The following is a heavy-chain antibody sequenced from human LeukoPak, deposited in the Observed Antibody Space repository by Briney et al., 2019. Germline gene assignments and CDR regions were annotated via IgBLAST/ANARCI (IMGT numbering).Heavy chain of an antibody. CDR1: GFTFSSYA. D-gene: IGHD6-13*01. Sequence: GGSLRLSCAASGFTFSSYAMSWVRQAPGKGLEWVSAISGSGGSAYYADSVKGRFTISRDNSKNTLYLQMNSLRAEDTAVYYCAKDWQQLDYYYYGMDVWGQGTTVTVSS. CDR2: ISGSGGSA. CDR3: AKDWQQLDYYYYGMDV. J-gene: IGHJ6*02. V-gene: IGHV3-23*01.